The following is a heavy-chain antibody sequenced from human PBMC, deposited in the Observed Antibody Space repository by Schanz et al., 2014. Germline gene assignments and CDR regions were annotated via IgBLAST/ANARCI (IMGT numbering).Heavy chain of an antibody. Sequence: QVQLLQSGSEVKKPGASVKVSCEISGYTVSALAMHWVRQAPGKGLEWLGGFDVEDGETIYAQKCQGRVTMTEDTSTETAYMELSGLRSGDTAVYDCARDGEAAAGCDYWGQGALVTVSS. D-gene: IGHD6-13*01. J-gene: IGHJ4*02. CDR1: GYTVSALA. CDR2: FDVEDGET. CDR3: ARDGEAAAGCDY. V-gene: IGHV1-24*01.